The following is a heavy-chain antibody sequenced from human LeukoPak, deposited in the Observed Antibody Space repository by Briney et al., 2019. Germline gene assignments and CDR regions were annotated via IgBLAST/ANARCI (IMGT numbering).Heavy chain of an antibody. V-gene: IGHV1-18*01. CDR2: ISGYNGNT. CDR3: ARDLGPYTGSYYSYYHYMDV. Sequence: ASVKVSCKAYGYNFATSGIVWVRQAPGQGLEWLGWISGYNGNTKSAPKLQGRVTMTTDTSTDTAYLELGSLRVDDTAIYYCARDLGPYTGSYYSYYHYMDVWGEGTSVTVSS. J-gene: IGHJ6*03. CDR1: GYNFATSG. D-gene: IGHD1-26*01.